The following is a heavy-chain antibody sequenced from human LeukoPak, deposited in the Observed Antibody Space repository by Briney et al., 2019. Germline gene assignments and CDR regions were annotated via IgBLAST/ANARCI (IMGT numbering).Heavy chain of an antibody. CDR3: ARDYGGNSGLDY. CDR1: GASVSSGSYY. D-gene: IGHD4-23*01. Sequence: SETLSLTCTVSGASVSSGSYYWSWFRQPPGKGLDWITYIYSSGSTNSNPSLKSRVTISVDTSKNQFSLKLSSVTAADTAVYYCARDYGGNSGLDYWGQGTLVTVSS. V-gene: IGHV4-61*01. J-gene: IGHJ4*02. CDR2: IYSSGST.